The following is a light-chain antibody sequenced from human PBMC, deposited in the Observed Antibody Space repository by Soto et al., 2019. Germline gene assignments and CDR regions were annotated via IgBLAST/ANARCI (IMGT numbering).Light chain of an antibody. V-gene: IGLV2-8*01. CDR3: NSYAGSKNFGV. CDR2: EVT. J-gene: IGLJ3*02. CDR1: SSDVGAYNY. Sequence: QSALTQPTSASGSPGQSVTISCTGTSSDVGAYNYVSWYQQHPGKAPKLIIYEVTKRPSGVPDRFSGSKSGNTASLTVSGLQAGDEADYYCNSYAGSKNFGVFGGGTKLTVL.